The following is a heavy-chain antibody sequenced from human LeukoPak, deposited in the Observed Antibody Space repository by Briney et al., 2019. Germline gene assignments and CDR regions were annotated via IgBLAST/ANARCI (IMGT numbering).Heavy chain of an antibody. J-gene: IGHJ5*01. D-gene: IGHD6-13*01. CDR2: INSDGSTT. CDR3: ARGGSSSWYGS. Sequence: QPGGSLRLSCAASGFTFSSYWMHWVRQAPGKGLVWVSRINSDGSTTSHADSVKGRFTISRDNAKNTLFLQMNSLRVEDTAVYYCARGGSSSWYGSWGQGTLVTVSS. CDR1: GFTFSSYW. V-gene: IGHV3-74*01.